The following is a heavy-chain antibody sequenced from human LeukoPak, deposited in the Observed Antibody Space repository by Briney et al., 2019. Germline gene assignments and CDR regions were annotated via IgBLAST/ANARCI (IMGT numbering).Heavy chain of an antibody. J-gene: IGHJ4*02. Sequence: GGSLRLSCAASGFKFSNYWMSWVRQAPGKGLEWVSSISSSSSYIYYADSVKGRFTISRDNAKNSLYLQMNSLRAEDTAVYYCARGGSRIAAAGDYFDYWGQGTLVTVSS. CDR2: ISSSSSYI. V-gene: IGHV3-21*01. D-gene: IGHD6-13*01. CDR1: GFKFSNYW. CDR3: ARGGSRIAAAGDYFDY.